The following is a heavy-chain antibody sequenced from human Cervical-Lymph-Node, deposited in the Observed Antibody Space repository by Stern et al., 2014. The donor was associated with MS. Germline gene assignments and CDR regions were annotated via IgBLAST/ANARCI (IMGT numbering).Heavy chain of an antibody. CDR3: AKDRGEGSSTWYYFDY. J-gene: IGHJ4*02. Sequence: EVQLVESGGGLVQPGRSLRLSCAASGFTFDDYAMHWVRQAPGKGLEWVSGISWNSDTIDYADSVKGRFSISRDNAKSSLYLQMNSLRAEDTAFYYCAKDRGEGSSTWYYFDYWGQGTLVTVSS. CDR2: ISWNSDTI. D-gene: IGHD6-13*01. V-gene: IGHV3-9*01. CDR1: GFTFDDYA.